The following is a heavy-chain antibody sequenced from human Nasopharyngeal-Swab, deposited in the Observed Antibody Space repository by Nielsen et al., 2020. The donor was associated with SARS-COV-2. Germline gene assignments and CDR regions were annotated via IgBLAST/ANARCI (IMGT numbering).Heavy chain of an antibody. CDR1: GFSFDNYW. D-gene: IGHD1-26*01. CDR3: ATTYSGSYLGYFDY. J-gene: IGHJ4*02. V-gene: IGHV3-7*01. CDR2: INQVGSEK. Sequence: GESLKISCAASGFSFDNYWMNWVRQVPGKGLEWVANINQVGSEKYYVDSVKGRFTISRDNSKNTLYLQMNSLRAEDTAVYYCATTYSGSYLGYFDYWGQGTLVTVSS.